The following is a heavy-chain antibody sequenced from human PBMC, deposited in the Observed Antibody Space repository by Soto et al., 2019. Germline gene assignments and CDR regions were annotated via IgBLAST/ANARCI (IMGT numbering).Heavy chain of an antibody. CDR1: GFTFSNYW. J-gene: IGHJ6*02. CDR3: PRGGHYYYYGMEV. CDR2: IKSDGSIR. Sequence: GGSLRLSCAASGFTFSNYWMHWVRQAPGKGLVWVSRIKSDGSIRSYTDSVKGRFTISRDNAKNTVYLQMNSLRAEDTAVYSCPRGGHYYYYGMEVWGQGKTVTVSS. D-gene: IGHD6-25*01. V-gene: IGHV3-74*01.